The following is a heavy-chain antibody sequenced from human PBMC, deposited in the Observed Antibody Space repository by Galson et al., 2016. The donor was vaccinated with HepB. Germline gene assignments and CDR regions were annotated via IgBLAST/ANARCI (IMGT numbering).Heavy chain of an antibody. CDR2: IYDTGST. D-gene: IGHD6-25*01. CDR3: ARDKGVAAAGRGNFDY. V-gene: IGHV4-59*01. CDR1: GGSISSYY. J-gene: IGHJ4*02. Sequence: CTVSGGSISSYYWSWIRQPPGKGLEWIGYIYDTGSTTYNPSLKSRVTISVDTSKNQFSLNLRSVTAADTAVYYCARDKGVAAAGRGNFDYWGQGALVSVSS.